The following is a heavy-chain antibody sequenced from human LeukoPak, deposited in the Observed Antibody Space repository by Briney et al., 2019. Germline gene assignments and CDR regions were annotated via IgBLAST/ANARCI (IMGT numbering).Heavy chain of an antibody. D-gene: IGHD4-17*01. CDR2: ISTSGSSI. J-gene: IGHJ6*03. CDR3: ARDATTELGTVYMDV. CDR1: GFTFSTYE. V-gene: IGHV3-48*03. Sequence: GGSLRLSCAASGFTFSTYEINWVRQAPGKGLEWLSHISTSGSSIHYADSVKGRFTISRDNAKDSLYLQMNSLRVEDTAVYYCARDATTELGTVYMDVWGKGTTVTISS.